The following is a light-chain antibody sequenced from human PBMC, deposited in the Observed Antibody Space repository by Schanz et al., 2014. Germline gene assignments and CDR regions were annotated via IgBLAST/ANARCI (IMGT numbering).Light chain of an antibody. J-gene: IGLJ3*02. CDR2: SNN. CDR3: ASWDDSLNARV. CDR1: SSNIGGNT. Sequence: QSVLTQPPSASGTPGQRVTISCSGSSSNIGGNTVNWYQQLPGTAPKPLIYSNNQRPSGVPDLFSGSKSGTSASLAISGLXYEDEADYYGASWDDSLNARVFGGGIKLTVL. V-gene: IGLV1-44*01.